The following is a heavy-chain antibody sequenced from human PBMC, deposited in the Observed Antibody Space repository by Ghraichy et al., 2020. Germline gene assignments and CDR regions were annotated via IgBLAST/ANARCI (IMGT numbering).Heavy chain of an antibody. Sequence: LNISCAASGFTFSTYWMHWVRQAPGKGLVWVSRINTDGSDTSYADSVKGRFTVSRDNAKNTLSLQMNSLRAEDTAVYYCVRGGGQELPPLQDWGQGTQVTVSS. CDR1: GFTFSTYW. D-gene: IGHD1-26*01. J-gene: IGHJ4*02. V-gene: IGHV3-74*01. CDR2: INTDGSDT. CDR3: VRGGGQELPPLQD.